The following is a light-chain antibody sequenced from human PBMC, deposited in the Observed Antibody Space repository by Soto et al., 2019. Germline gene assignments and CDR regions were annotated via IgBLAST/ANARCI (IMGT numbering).Light chain of an antibody. CDR1: SSNIGSNY. CDR2: RNN. Sequence: QSVPTQPPSASGTPGQRVTISCSGSSSNIGSNYVYWYQQLPGTAPKLLIYRNNQRPSGVPARFSGSKSGTSASLAISGLRSEDEADYYCAAWDDSLSGPRVFGGGTKLTVL. J-gene: IGLJ3*02. V-gene: IGLV1-47*01. CDR3: AAWDDSLSGPRV.